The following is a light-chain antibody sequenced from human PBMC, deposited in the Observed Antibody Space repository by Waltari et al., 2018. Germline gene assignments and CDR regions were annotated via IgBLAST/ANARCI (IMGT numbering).Light chain of an antibody. CDR3: QSAHSNGSDVV. J-gene: IGLJ2*01. CDR1: ALSKQF. Sequence: SYELTQPPSVSVSPGQTARITCSGDALSKQFGYWYQQNSGRAPVLMIYTDSGRPSGIPERFSGSSSGTTVTLTISAVQPEDEADYYCQSAHSNGSDVVFGGGTKLTVL. CDR2: TDS. V-gene: IGLV3-25*03.